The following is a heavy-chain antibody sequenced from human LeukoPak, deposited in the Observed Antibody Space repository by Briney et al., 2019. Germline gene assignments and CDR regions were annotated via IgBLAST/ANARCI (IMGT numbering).Heavy chain of an antibody. V-gene: IGHV1-24*01. J-gene: IGHJ4*02. CDR1: GYTPTELS. CDR3: ATDYHSSSWYALAY. Sequence: ASVKVSCKVSGYTPTELSMHWVRQAPGKGLEWMGGFGPEDGETIYAQKFQGRVTMTEDTSTDTAYMELSSLRSEDTAVYYCATDYHSSSWYALAYWGQGTLVTVSS. CDR2: FGPEDGET. D-gene: IGHD6-13*01.